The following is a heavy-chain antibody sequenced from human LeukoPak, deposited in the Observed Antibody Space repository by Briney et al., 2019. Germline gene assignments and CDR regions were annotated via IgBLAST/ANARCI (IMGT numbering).Heavy chain of an antibody. V-gene: IGHV1-69*13. D-gene: IGHD3-22*01. Sequence: SVTVSCKASGGTFSSYAISWVRQAPGQGLEWMGGIIPIFGAANYAQKFQGRVTITADESTSTAYMELSSLRSEDTAVYYCARDAPYYYDSSGPMGAFDIWGQGTMVTVSS. CDR3: ARDAPYYYDSSGPMGAFDI. J-gene: IGHJ3*02. CDR1: GGTFSSYA. CDR2: IIPIFGAA.